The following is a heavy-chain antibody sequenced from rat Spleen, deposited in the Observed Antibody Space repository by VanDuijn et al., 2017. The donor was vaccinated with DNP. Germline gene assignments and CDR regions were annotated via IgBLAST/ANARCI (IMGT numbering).Heavy chain of an antibody. D-gene: IGHD4-3*01. CDR3: ASSWVGVRGIWFAF. CDR2: INTGSGGT. J-gene: IGHJ3*01. Sequence: QVQLQQSGAELAKPGSSVKISCTASGYTFTSYYIGWIKQTTGQGLEYIGYINTGSGGTNYNEKFKDKATLTVDKSSSTAFIQLSSLTPADSAVYYCASSWVGVRGIWFAFWGQGTLVTVSS. V-gene: IGHV1-43*01. CDR1: GYTFTSYY.